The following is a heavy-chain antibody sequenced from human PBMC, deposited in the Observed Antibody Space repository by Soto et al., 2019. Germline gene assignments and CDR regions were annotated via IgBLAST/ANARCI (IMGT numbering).Heavy chain of an antibody. J-gene: IGHJ5*02. D-gene: IGHD4-4*01. CDR1: GFTFSSYS. V-gene: IGHV3-48*02. CDR3: ARAAYSNYLNWFDP. CDR2: LSSSSSTI. Sequence: EVQLVESGGGLVQPGGSLRLSCAASGFTFSSYSMNWVRQAPGKGLEWVSYLSSSSSTIYYADSVKGRFTISRDNAKNSLYLQMNSLRDADTAVYYCARAAYSNYLNWFDPWGQGTLVTVSS.